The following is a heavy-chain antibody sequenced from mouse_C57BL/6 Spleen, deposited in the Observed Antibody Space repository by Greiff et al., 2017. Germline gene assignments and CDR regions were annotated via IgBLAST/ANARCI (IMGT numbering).Heavy chain of an antibody. V-gene: IGHV1-81*01. J-gene: IGHJ1*03. CDR2: IYPRSGNT. CDR3: ARSGYVWYFDV. Sequence: QVQLQQSGAELARPGASVKLSCKASGYTFTSYGISWVKQRPGQGLEWIGEIYPRSGNTYYNEKFKGQATLTADKSSSTAYMELRSLTSEDSAVYFCARSGYVWYFDVWGTGTTVTVSS. CDR1: GYTFTSYG. D-gene: IGHD3-2*02.